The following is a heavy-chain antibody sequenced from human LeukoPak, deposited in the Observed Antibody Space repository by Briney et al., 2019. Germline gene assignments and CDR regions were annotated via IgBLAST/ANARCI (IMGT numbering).Heavy chain of an antibody. CDR3: AKNEYGSGVFDY. CDR2: IYSGGST. J-gene: IGHJ4*02. D-gene: IGHD3-10*01. V-gene: IGHV3-66*01. Sequence: PGGSLRLSCAASGFSFSTYSMSWVRQAPGKGLEWVSLIYSGGSTYYADSVKGRFTISRDNSKSTLYLQMNSLRAEDTAVYYCAKNEYGSGVFDYWGQGTLVTVSS. CDR1: GFSFSTYS.